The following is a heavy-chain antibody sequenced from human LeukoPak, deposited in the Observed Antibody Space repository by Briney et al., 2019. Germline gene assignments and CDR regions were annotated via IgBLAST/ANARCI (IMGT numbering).Heavy chain of an antibody. J-gene: IGHJ4*02. V-gene: IGHV4-39*07. D-gene: IGHD2-2*01. Sequence: SETLSLTCTVSGGSISSSSYYWAWIRQPPGKGLEWIGEINHSGSTNYNPSLKSRVTISVDTSKNQFSLKLSSVTAADTAVYYCARLFSTSCCLDYWGQGTLVTVSS. CDR1: GGSISSSSYY. CDR2: INHSGST. CDR3: ARLFSTSCCLDY.